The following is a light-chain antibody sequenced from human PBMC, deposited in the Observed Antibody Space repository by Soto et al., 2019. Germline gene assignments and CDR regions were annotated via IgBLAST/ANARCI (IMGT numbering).Light chain of an antibody. CDR2: AAS. V-gene: IGKV1-39*01. CDR3: QQSYSTPT. Sequence: DIQMTQSPSSLSAYVGDRVTITCRASQSISSYLNWYQQKPGKAPKLLIYAASSLQSGVPSRFSGSGSGTDFTLTISSLQPEDFATYYCQQSYSTPTFGGGPEVEIK. J-gene: IGKJ4*01. CDR1: QSISSY.